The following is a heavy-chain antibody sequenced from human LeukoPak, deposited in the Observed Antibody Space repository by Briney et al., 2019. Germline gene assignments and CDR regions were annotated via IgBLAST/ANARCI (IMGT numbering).Heavy chain of an antibody. CDR3: VRDGGVSGYDLLDY. J-gene: IGHJ4*02. V-gene: IGHV3-7*01. D-gene: IGHD5-12*01. CDR2: INQDGSEE. CDR1: GFTFSHYW. Sequence: GRSLRLSCPPSGFTFSHYWMTWVRQPPGKGLEWVAQINQDGSEEYYMDSVKARFTISRDNAKNSVFLQMNSLRAEDTAVYYCVRDGGVSGYDLLDYWGQGTLVTVSS.